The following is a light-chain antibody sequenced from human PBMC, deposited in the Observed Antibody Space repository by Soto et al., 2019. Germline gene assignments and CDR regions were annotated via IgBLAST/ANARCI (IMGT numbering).Light chain of an antibody. J-gene: IGLJ3*02. CDR1: ISDVGRYNS. Sequence: QSVLTQPHSVSGSPGQSVTISCTGTISDVGRYNSVSWYQQLPGKAPQLIISAVRQRPSGVPDRFSGSKSGNTASLTISGLQTDDEADYFCFSYTANDNWVFGGGTKLTVL. CDR3: FSYTANDNWV. CDR2: AVR. V-gene: IGLV2-11*01.